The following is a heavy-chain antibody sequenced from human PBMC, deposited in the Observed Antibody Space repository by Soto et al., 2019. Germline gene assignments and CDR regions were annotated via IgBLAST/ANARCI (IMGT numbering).Heavy chain of an antibody. J-gene: IGHJ3*02. CDR2: IYSAGST. CDR1: GFTVSSNY. D-gene: IGHD5-12*01. CDR3: ARPVDPADDAFDI. Sequence: EVQLVETGGGLVQPGGSLRLSCAASGFTVSSNYMNWVRQAPGEGLEWVSVIYSAGSTYYADSVKGRFTISRDNSKNTLYLQMNSLRAEDTAIYYCARPVDPADDAFDIWGQGTMVTVSS. V-gene: IGHV3-53*02.